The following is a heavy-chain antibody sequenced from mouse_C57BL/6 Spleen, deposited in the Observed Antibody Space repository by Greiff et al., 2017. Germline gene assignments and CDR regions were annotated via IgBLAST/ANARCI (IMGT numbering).Heavy chain of an antibody. V-gene: IGHV1-64*01. CDR3: AKKGNGSNHWYYDV. D-gene: IGHD1-1*01. Sequence: QVQLQQSGAELVKPGASVTLSCKASGYTFTSYWMHWVTQRPGQGLEWIGMIHPNSGSTNYNEKFKSKAKLTVDKSSSTAYMQLSSLTSEDAAVYYYAKKGNGSNHWYYDVWGTGTTVTFAS. J-gene: IGHJ1*03. CDR2: IHPNSGST. CDR1: GYTFTSYW.